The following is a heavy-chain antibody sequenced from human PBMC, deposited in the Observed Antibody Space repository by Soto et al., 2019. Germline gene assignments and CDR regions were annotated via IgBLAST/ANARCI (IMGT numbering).Heavy chain of an antibody. CDR2: IVVGSGNT. CDR1: GFTFTSSA. D-gene: IGHD2-2*01. Sequence: QMQLVQSGPEVKKPGTSVKVSCKASGFTFTSSAVQWVRQARGQRLEWIGWIVVGSGNTNYAQKFQERVTITRDMSTSTAYMELSSLRSEDTAVYYSAADPYCISTSCYFDYWGQGTLVTVSS. CDR3: AADPYCISTSCYFDY. V-gene: IGHV1-58*01. J-gene: IGHJ4*02.